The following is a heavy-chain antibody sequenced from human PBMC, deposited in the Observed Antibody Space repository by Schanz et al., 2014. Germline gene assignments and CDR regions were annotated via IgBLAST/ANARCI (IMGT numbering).Heavy chain of an antibody. CDR2: IRQDGSAK. CDR1: GFTFSHYW. V-gene: IGHV3-7*01. J-gene: IGHJ6*02. CDR3: VREGSSSPDCCYYNGMDV. Sequence: EVHLVESGGGLVQPGGSLRLSCAASGFTFSHYWLSWVRQTPGKRLEWVANIRQDGSAKFYVDSVNSRFAISRDNAENSVYLQMNSLRAEDTAVYYCVREGSSSPDCCYYNGMDVWGQGTTVTVSS. D-gene: IGHD6-6*01.